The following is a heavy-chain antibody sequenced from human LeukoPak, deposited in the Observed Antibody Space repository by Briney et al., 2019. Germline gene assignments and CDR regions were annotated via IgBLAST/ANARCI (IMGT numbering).Heavy chain of an antibody. J-gene: IGHJ5*02. CDR2: INPNSGGT. CDR1: GYTFTGYY. Sequence: ASVKVSCKASGYTFTGYYMHWVRQAPGQGLEWMGWINPNSGGTNYAQKFQGRGTMTRDTSISTAYMELSRLRSDDTAVYYCARDPVRDCSSTSCYENGESDWFDPWGQGTLVTVSS. V-gene: IGHV1-2*02. D-gene: IGHD2-2*01. CDR3: ARDPVRDCSSTSCYENGESDWFDP.